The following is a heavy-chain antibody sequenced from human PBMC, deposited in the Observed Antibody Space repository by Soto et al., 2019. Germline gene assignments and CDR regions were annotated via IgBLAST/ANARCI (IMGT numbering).Heavy chain of an antibody. V-gene: IGHV2-5*02. Sequence: QITLKESGPPLVKPTQTLTLTCTFSGFSLSTSGVGVGWIRQPPGKALEWLALIYWDDDKRYSPTLKSRLTITKDTSKNQVVLTLTNMDPVDTATYYCAQTDYGFDYWGQGTLVTVSS. CDR1: GFSLSTSGVG. CDR3: AQTDYGFDY. J-gene: IGHJ4*02. D-gene: IGHD3-16*01. CDR2: IYWDDDK.